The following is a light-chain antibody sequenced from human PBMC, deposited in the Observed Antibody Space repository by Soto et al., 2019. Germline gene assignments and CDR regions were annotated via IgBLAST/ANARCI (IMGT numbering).Light chain of an antibody. V-gene: IGKV1-39*01. CDR1: EGISTY. Sequence: DIEMTQSPSSLSASVADRVTITCRASEGISTYLNWYQQKPGKAPKLLINAASTLESGVPSRFSGSGSGTEFTLTISSLEPEDFAVYYCQQRSNWPRTFGQGTKVDIK. J-gene: IGKJ1*01. CDR3: QQRSNWPRT. CDR2: AAS.